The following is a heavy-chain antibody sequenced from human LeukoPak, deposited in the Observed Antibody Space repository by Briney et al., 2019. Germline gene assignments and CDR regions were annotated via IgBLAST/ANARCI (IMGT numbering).Heavy chain of an antibody. Sequence: PSETLSLTCAVYGGSFSGYYWSWIRQPPGKGLEWIGEINHSGSTNYNPSLKSRVTISVDTSKNQFSLKLSSVTAADTAVYYCARRMGRRFGERYYYYHYMDVWGKGTTVTISS. CDR3: ARRMGRRFGERYYYYHYMDV. CDR1: GGSFSGYY. V-gene: IGHV4-34*01. CDR2: INHSGST. J-gene: IGHJ6*03. D-gene: IGHD3-10*01.